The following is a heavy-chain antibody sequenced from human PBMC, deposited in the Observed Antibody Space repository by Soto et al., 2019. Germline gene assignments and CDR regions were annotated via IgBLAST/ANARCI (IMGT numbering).Heavy chain of an antibody. D-gene: IGHD2-2*01. CDR3: ASALPVAKGGFDP. J-gene: IGHJ5*02. V-gene: IGHV3-53*02. CDR2: IYTAGGT. CDR1: GFTVSNTY. Sequence: EVQLVETGGGLIQPGGSLRLSCAASGFTVSNTYMTWVRQPPGKGLECVSVIYTAGGTNYADSVKGRFIISRDNSKNTLYLQMNSLRAEDPAVYYCASALPVAKGGFDPWGQGTLVTVSS.